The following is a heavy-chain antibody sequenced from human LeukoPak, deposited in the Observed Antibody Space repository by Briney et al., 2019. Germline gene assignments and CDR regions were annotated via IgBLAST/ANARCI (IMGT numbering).Heavy chain of an antibody. CDR1: GFNFANHA. J-gene: IGHJ4*02. CDR3: VREDTPATANY. D-gene: IGHD2-21*02. Sequence: GGSLRLSCAASGFNFANHAMSWVRQTPGKGLEWVSATSGGGDITYYADSVTGRFTISRDNSKDTLFLQMHSLRPGDTAVYYCVREDTPATANYWGQGTLVTISS. V-gene: IGHV3-23*01. CDR2: TSGGGDIT.